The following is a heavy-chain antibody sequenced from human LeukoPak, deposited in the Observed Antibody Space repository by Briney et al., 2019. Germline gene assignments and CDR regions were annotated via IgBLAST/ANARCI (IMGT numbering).Heavy chain of an antibody. D-gene: IGHD4-23*01. J-gene: IGHJ4*02. CDR2: ISYDGSNK. Sequence: GGSLRLSCAASGFTFSSYAMHWVRQAPGKGLEWVAVISYDGSNKYYADSVKGRFTISRDNSKNTLYLQMNSLRAEDTAVYCCASGTDRYGGLRYWGQGTLVTVSS. V-gene: IGHV3-30-3*01. CDR1: GFTFSSYA. CDR3: ASGTDRYGGLRY.